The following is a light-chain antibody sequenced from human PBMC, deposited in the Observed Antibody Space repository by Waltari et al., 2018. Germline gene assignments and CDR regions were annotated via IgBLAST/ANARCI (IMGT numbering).Light chain of an antibody. J-gene: IGLJ3*02. CDR1: TGAVTSLYY. CDR3: LVCYGLDWV. CDR2: STN. V-gene: IGLV7-43*01. Sequence: QTVVTQEPSLTVSPGATVTLTCASSTGAVTSLYYSNWFQQKPGQAPRALIYSTNNKHSGTPARFSGSLLGWKAALTLSGVQPEDEADYYCLVCYGLDWVFGGGTKLTVL.